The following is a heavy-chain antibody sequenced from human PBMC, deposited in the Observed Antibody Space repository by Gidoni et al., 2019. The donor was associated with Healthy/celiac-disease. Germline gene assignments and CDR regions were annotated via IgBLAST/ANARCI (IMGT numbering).Heavy chain of an antibody. CDR2: INHSGST. CDR3: ARGINWGFIGY. CDR1: GGSFSGYY. Sequence: QVQLQQWGAGLWKPSETLSLTCAVYGGSFSGYYWSWIRQPPGKGLEWIGEINHSGSTNYNPSLKSRVTISVDTSKNQFSLKLSSVTAADTAVYYCARGINWGFIGYWGQGTLVTVSS. V-gene: IGHV4-34*01. J-gene: IGHJ4*02. D-gene: IGHD7-27*01.